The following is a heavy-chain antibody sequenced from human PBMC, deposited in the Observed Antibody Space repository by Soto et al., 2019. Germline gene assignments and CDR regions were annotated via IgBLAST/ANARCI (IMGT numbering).Heavy chain of an antibody. J-gene: IGHJ6*03. D-gene: IGHD5-18*01. CDR1: GYTFTSYD. Sequence: ASVKVSCKASGYTFTSYDINWVRQATGQGLEWMGWMNPNSGNTGYAQKFQGRVTMTRNTPISTAYMELSSLRSEDTAVYYCARGPNTHYYYYYMDVWGKGTTVTVSS. V-gene: IGHV1-8*01. CDR3: ARGPNTHYYYYYMDV. CDR2: MNPNSGNT.